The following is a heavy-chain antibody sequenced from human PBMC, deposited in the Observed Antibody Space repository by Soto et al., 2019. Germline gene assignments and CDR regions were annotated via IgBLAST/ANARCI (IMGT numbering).Heavy chain of an antibody. CDR3: SKGGSGTYWDY. V-gene: IGHV3-7*03. CDR2: IKQDGNENEK. J-gene: IGHJ4*02. CDR1: GFSFRSYR. D-gene: IGHD3-10*01. Sequence: EVQLVESGGGLVQPGGSLRLSCSASGFSFRSYRLSWVRQAPGKGLEWVANIKQDGNENEKFYVDSVKGRFTISRDNAKNSLYLQMNSLRVEDTAVYYCSKGGSGTYWDYWGQGTLVTVSS.